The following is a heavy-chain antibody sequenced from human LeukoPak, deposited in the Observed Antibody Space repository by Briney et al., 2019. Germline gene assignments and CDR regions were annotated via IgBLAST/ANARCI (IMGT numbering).Heavy chain of an antibody. D-gene: IGHD2-21*02. CDR2: TYSGGGT. CDR1: GFTVSSNY. Sequence: GGLRLSCAASGFTVSSNYMSWVRQAPGKGLEWVSLTYSGGGTDYTDSVKGRFIISRDNSKNTLYLQMNSLRAEDTAVYYCAKAKIIVVVTAIHFDYWGQGTLVTVSS. CDR3: AKAKIIVVVTAIHFDY. V-gene: IGHV3-66*01. J-gene: IGHJ4*02.